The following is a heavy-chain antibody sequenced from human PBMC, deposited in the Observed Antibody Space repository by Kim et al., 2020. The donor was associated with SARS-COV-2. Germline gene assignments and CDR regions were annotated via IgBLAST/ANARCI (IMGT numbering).Heavy chain of an antibody. J-gene: IGHJ6*02. D-gene: IGHD3-22*01. CDR3: ATEAGASSGPPLGYYYYGMDV. CDR1: GYTLTELS. CDR2: FDPEDGET. Sequence: ASVKVSCKVSGYTLTELSMHWVRQAPGKGLEWMGGFDPEDGETIYAQKFQGRVTMTEDTSTDTAYMELSSLRSEDTAVYYCATEAGASSGPPLGYYYYGMDVWGQGTTVTVSS. V-gene: IGHV1-24*01.